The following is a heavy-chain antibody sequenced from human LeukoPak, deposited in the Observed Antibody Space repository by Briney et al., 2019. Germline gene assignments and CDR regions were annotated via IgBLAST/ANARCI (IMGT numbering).Heavy chain of an antibody. D-gene: IGHD3-9*01. J-gene: IGHJ4*02. Sequence: GGSLRLSCAASGFTFSSYWMSWVRQTPGKGLEWVANIKQDGSEKYYADSVKGRFSISRDNAKNSLYLQMNSLRAEDTAVFYCVYPLRFFDRVLHGFDYWGQGILVTVSS. CDR2: IKQDGSEK. V-gene: IGHV3-7*01. CDR1: GFTFSSYW. CDR3: VYPLRFFDRVLHGFDY.